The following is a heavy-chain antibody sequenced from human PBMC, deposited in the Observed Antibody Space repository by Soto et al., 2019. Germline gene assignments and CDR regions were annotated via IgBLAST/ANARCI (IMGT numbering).Heavy chain of an antibody. V-gene: IGHV4-39*01. CDR2: IYYSGST. Sequence: SETLCRTCTVSGDSISSSTYHWGWIRQPPGRGMERIGSIYYSGSTYYNPSLKSRVTISVYMSKNQFSLNLNSVTAADKAVYYCARHGGDSSGWVSSWGQGTL. CDR3: ARHGGDSSGWVSS. J-gene: IGHJ4*02. D-gene: IGHD5-18*01. CDR1: GDSISSSTYH.